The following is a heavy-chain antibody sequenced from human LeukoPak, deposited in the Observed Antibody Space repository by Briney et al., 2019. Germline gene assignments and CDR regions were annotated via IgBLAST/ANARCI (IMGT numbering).Heavy chain of an antibody. CDR2: IATDGSIM. J-gene: IGHJ4*02. V-gene: IGHV3-74*01. CDR1: AFTFSNSW. CDR3: ASSTTNKWPPWF. D-gene: IGHD1-26*01. Sequence: HPGGSLRLSCSASAFTFSNSWMHSVRQAPGNRLVSVLTIATDGSIMSYADSVKGRFTISRDNAKNTLFLQMNSLRVEDTAVYYCASSTTNKWPPWFWGQGTLVTVSS.